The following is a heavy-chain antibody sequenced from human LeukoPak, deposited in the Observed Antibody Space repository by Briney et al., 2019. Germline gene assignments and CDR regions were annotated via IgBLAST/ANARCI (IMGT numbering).Heavy chain of an antibody. V-gene: IGHV3-48*03. CDR3: ARGGSFVEY. CDR2: ISSGGSTV. CDR1: GFTFGNYE. J-gene: IGHJ4*02. D-gene: IGHD3-10*01. Sequence: GGSLRLSCAASGFTFGNYEMHWVRRAPGKGLEWVSYISSGGSTVYYADSVKGRFTVSRGNAKNSLYLQMSSLRAEDTAVYYCARGGSFVEYWGQGTLVSVSS.